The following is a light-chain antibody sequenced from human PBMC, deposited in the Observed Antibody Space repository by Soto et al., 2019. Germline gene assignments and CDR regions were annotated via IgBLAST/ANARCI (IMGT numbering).Light chain of an antibody. J-gene: IGKJ1*01. CDR1: QSVSSSY. CDR3: QHYGSSPPWT. Sequence: EIVLTQSPGTLSLSPGERATLSCRASQSVSSSYLAWYQQKPGQAPRLLICGASSRAIGIPDRFSGSGSGTDFTLTINRLEHDDFAMYYCQHYGSSPPWTFGQGTKVEIK. CDR2: GAS. V-gene: IGKV3-20*01.